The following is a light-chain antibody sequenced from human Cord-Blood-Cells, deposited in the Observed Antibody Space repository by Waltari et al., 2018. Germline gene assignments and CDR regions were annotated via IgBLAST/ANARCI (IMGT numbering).Light chain of an antibody. CDR2: EGS. Sequence: QSALTQPASVSGSPGQSITISCTGTSSDVGSDNLVSWYQQHPGKAPKLMLYEGSKRPSGVSNRFSGSKSGNTASLTISGLQAEDEADYYCCSYAGSSTYWVFGGGTKLTVL. CDR1: SSDVGSDNL. CDR3: CSYAGSSTYWV. V-gene: IGLV2-23*01. J-gene: IGLJ3*02.